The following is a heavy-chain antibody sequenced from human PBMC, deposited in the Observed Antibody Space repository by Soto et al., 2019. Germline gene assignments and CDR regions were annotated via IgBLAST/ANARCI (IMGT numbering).Heavy chain of an antibody. V-gene: IGHV4-31*03. Sequence: SETLSLTCTVSGGSISSGGYYWSWIRQHPGKGLEWIGYIYYSGSTYYNPSLKSRVTISVDTSKNQFSLKLSSVTAADTAVYYCARDPSRWGFDPWGQGTLVTVSS. D-gene: IGHD1-26*01. CDR2: IYYSGST. J-gene: IGHJ5*02. CDR1: GGSISSGGYY. CDR3: ARDPSRWGFDP.